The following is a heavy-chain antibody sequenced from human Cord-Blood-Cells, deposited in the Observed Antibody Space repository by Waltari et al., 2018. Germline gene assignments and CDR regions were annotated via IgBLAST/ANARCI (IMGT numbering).Heavy chain of an antibody. Sequence: QVQLVQSGAEVKKPGSSVKVSCKASGGTFSSYAISWVRQAPGQGLEWMGGITPICGTANYAKKFQGRVTITADESTSTAYMELSSLRSEDTAVYYCARAYCSSTSCYTWWFDPWGQGTLVTVSS. CDR2: ITPICGTA. J-gene: IGHJ5*02. V-gene: IGHV1-69*01. CDR1: GGTFSSYA. D-gene: IGHD2-2*02. CDR3: ARAYCSSTSCYTWWFDP.